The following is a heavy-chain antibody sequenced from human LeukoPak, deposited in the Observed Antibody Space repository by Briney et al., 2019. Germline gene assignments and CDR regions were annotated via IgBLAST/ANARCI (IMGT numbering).Heavy chain of an antibody. J-gene: IGHJ4*02. Sequence: GGSLRLSCAASGFTVSSNYMSWVRQAPGKGLEWVSILYSGGTTYYADSVKGRFTISRDNSKNTLCLQMNSLRAEDTAVYYCAREIVGAMALGYWGQGTLVTVSS. CDR3: AREIVGAMALGY. V-gene: IGHV3-53*01. CDR2: LYSGGTT. CDR1: GFTVSSNY. D-gene: IGHD1-26*01.